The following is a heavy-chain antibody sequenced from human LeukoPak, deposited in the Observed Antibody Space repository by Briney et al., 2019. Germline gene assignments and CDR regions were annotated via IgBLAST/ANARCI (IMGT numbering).Heavy chain of an antibody. J-gene: IGHJ1*01. CDR3: ARGGAARLHFQN. V-gene: IGHV4-59*13. Sequence: PSETLSLTCTVSGGSISTYYWNWIRQPPGKGLEWIGYIYHSGSTNYDPSLQSRVTISVDTSKNQFSLNLNSVTAADTAVYYCARGGAARLHFQNWGQGTLVTVSS. CDR1: GGSISTYY. D-gene: IGHD6-6*01. CDR2: IYHSGST.